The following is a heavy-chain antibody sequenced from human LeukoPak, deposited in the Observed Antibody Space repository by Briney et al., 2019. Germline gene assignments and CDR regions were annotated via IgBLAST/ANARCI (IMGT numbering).Heavy chain of an antibody. V-gene: IGHV1-69*05. CDR2: IIPIFGTA. J-gene: IGHJ3*02. D-gene: IGHD2-15*01. Sequence: SVKVSCKASGGTFSSYAISWVRQAPGQGLEWLGGIIPIFGTASYAQKFQGRVTITTDESTSTAYMELSSLRSEDTAVYYCARGGNLLDAFDIWGQGTMVTVSS. CDR1: GGTFSSYA. CDR3: ARGGNLLDAFDI.